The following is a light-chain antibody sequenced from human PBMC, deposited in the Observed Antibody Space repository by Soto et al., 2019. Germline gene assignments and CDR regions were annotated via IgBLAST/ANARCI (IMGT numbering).Light chain of an antibody. Sequence: QLVLTQPPSASGTPGQRVTISCSGSSSNIGSNYVYWYQQLPGTAPKLLIYRNNQRPSGVPDRFSDSKSGTSASLAISGLRSEDEADYYCAAWDDSLSGPGVFGTGTKLTVL. V-gene: IGLV1-47*01. CDR1: SSNIGSNY. CDR3: AAWDDSLSGPGV. J-gene: IGLJ1*01. CDR2: RNN.